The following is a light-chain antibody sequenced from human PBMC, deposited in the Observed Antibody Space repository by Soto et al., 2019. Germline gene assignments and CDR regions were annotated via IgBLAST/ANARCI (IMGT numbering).Light chain of an antibody. CDR1: QSISSY. CDR2: AAS. Sequence: DIQMTQSPSSLSASVGDRVTITCRASQSISSYLNWYQQKPGKAPKLLIYAASSLQSGVPSRFSGSGSGTDFTLTISSLQPEDFATYYCQQSYSTPGRTFVQGTKLEIK. V-gene: IGKV1-39*01. CDR3: QQSYSTPGRT. J-gene: IGKJ2*01.